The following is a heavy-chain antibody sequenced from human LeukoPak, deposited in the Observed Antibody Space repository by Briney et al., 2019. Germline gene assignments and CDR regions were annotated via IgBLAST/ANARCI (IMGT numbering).Heavy chain of an antibody. CDR3: ARVGSYYDILTGYSPDAFDI. V-gene: IGHV3-53*01. CDR2: VYSGGST. Sequence: GGSLRLSCAASGFTVSSNYMSWVRQAPGKGLEWVSVVYSGGSTYYADSVKGRFTISRDNSKNTLYLQMNSLRAEDTAVYYCARVGSYYDILTGYSPDAFDIWGRGTMVTVSS. J-gene: IGHJ3*02. D-gene: IGHD3-9*01. CDR1: GFTVSSNY.